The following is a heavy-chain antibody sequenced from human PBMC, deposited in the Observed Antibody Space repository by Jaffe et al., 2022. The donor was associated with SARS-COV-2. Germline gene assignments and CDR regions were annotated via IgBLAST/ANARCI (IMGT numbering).Heavy chain of an antibody. CDR2: IKSKTDGGTT. J-gene: IGHJ4*02. CDR1: GFTFSNAW. V-gene: IGHV3-15*01. D-gene: IGHD5-12*01. CDR3: TTGTPPEYSGYDDVDY. Sequence: EVQLVESGGGLVKPGGSLRLSCAASGFTFSNAWMSWVRQAPGKGLEWVGRIKSKTDGGTTDYAAPVKGRFTISRDDSKNTLYLQMNSLKTEDTAVYYCTTGTPPEYSGYDDVDYWGQGTLVTVSS.